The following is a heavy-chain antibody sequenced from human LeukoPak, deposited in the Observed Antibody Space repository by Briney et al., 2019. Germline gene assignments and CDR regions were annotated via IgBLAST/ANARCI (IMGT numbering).Heavy chain of an antibody. J-gene: IGHJ4*02. V-gene: IGHV3-21*01. CDR2: ISSSSSYI. CDR1: GFTFSSYS. CDR3: ARDSLAVRSGYPDY. Sequence: GGSLRLSCAASGFTFSSYSMNWVRQAPGKGLEWVSSISSSSSYIYYADSVKGRFTISRDNAKNSLYLQMNSLRAEDTAVYYCARDSLAVRSGYPDYWGQGTLVTVSS. D-gene: IGHD3-22*01.